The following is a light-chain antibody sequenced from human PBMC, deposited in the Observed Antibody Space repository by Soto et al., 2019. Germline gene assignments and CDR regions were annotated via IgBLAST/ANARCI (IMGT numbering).Light chain of an antibody. J-gene: IGLJ1*01. CDR1: SSDVGNYIF. V-gene: IGLV2-14*01. Sequence: QSALTQPASVSGSPGQSITISCTGTSSDVGNYIFVSWYRQHPGKAPKLMIYDINNRPSGVSNRFSGSKSGKTASLTISGLQAEDEADYYCVSYTTSASYVFGTGTKLTVL. CDR3: VSYTTSASYV. CDR2: DIN.